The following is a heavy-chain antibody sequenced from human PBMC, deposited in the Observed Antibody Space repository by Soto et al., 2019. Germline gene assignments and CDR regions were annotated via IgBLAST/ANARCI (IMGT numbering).Heavy chain of an antibody. CDR2: ISSSSTYI. CDR1: GFTFSSHS. Sequence: EVQVVESGGGLVKPGGSLRLSCAASGFTFSSHSMNWVRQAPGKGLEWVSTISSSSTYIYYADPVKGRFTISSDNAKNSLYLQMNRLRPEDTAVYYCAEVPGYYMDHWGQGTLVTVSS. J-gene: IGHJ4*02. CDR3: AEVPGYYMDH. V-gene: IGHV3-21*04. D-gene: IGHD3-9*01.